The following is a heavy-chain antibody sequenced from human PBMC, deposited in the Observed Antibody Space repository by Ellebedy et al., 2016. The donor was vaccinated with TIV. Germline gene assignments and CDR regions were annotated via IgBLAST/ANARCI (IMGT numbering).Heavy chain of an antibody. Sequence: SCXASGGTFSSYSMNWVRQAPGKGLEWVSSISSSSSYIYYADSVKGRFTISRDNDKNSLYLQMNSLRAEDKAVYYCARMAGATTFFDYWGQGTLVTVSS. CDR2: ISSSSSYI. CDR3: ARMAGATTFFDY. D-gene: IGHD1-26*01. J-gene: IGHJ4*02. CDR1: GGTFSSYS. V-gene: IGHV3-21*01.